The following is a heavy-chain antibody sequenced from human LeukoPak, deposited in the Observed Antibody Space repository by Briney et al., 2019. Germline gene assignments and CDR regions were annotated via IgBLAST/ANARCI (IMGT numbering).Heavy chain of an antibody. D-gene: IGHD6-19*01. CDR3: ARVTVAVVYRIDY. J-gene: IGHJ4*02. CDR2: ISGSDGTT. Sequence: GGSLRLSCTGSGFTFSSYVMNWVRQAPGKGLEWVSSISGSDGTTYYADSVKGRFTISRDNSKNTLYLQMNSLRAEDTAVYYCARVTVAVVYRIDYWGQGTLVTVSS. V-gene: IGHV3-23*01. CDR1: GFTFSSYV.